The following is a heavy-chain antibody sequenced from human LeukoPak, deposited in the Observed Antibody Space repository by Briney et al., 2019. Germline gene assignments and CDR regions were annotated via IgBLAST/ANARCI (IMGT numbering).Heavy chain of an antibody. CDR3: ARIGAGSSRDY. CDR2: IVGSSST. V-gene: IGHV3-21*01. CDR1: GFTFSNFA. Sequence: GALILSCAASGFTFSNFAMTWVRQAPGKGLEWVSSIVGSSSTYYADSLKGRFTISRDNAKNSLYLQMNSLRAEDTAVYYCARIGAGSSRDYWGQGTLVTVSS. J-gene: IGHJ4*02. D-gene: IGHD6-13*01.